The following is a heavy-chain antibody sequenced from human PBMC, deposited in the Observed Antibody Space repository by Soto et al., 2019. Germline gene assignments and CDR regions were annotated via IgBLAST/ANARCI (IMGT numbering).Heavy chain of an antibody. CDR2: IYSGGTT. J-gene: IGHJ4*02. CDR3: ARGGYSYGYDY. V-gene: IGHV3-53*01. Sequence: GSLSLSCAASGFTVSSNYMSWVRQAPGKGLEWVSVIYSGGTTYYADSVKGRFTISRDNSKNTLYLQMNSLRAEDTAVYYCARGGYSYGYDYWGQGTLVTVSS. D-gene: IGHD5-18*01. CDR1: GFTVSSNY.